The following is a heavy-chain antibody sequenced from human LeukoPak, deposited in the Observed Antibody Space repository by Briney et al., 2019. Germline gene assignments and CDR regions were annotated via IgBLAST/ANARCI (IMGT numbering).Heavy chain of an antibody. CDR1: GYSINSGYY. V-gene: IGHV4-38-2*02. CDR3: ARGRCTNGVCYGLDY. Sequence: SETLSLTCTVSGYSINSGYYWGWIRQPPGKGLEWIGSIYHSGSTYYNPSLKSRVTISVDTSKNQFSLKLSSVTAADTAVYYCARGRCTNGVCYGLDYWGQGTLVTVSS. D-gene: IGHD2-8*01. CDR2: IYHSGST. J-gene: IGHJ4*02.